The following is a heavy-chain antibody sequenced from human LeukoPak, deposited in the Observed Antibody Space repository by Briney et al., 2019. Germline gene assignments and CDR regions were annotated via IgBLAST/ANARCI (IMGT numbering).Heavy chain of an antibody. CDR3: ARGVLYSSSWYAREYYFDY. D-gene: IGHD6-13*01. Sequence: ASVKVSCKASGYTFTSYDINWVRQATGQGLERMGWMNPNSGNTGYAQKFQGRVTMTRNTSISTAYMELSSLRSEDTAVYYCARGVLYSSSWYAREYYFDYWGQGTLVTVSS. V-gene: IGHV1-8*01. J-gene: IGHJ4*02. CDR1: GYTFTSYD. CDR2: MNPNSGNT.